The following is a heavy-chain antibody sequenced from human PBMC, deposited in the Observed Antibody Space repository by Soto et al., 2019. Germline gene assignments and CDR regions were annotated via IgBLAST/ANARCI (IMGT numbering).Heavy chain of an antibody. CDR2: MNPNSGNT. V-gene: IGHV1-8*01. CDR1: GSSFTCYD. D-gene: IGHD4-17*01. Sequence: ASVKPSFKASGSSFTCYDINWVRQATGQGLEWMGWMNPNSGNTGYAQKFQGRVTMTRNTSISTAYMELSSLRSEDTAVSFCAGTLYRDNVDYLVQGTLVIVS. CDR3: AGTLYRDNVDY. J-gene: IGHJ4*02.